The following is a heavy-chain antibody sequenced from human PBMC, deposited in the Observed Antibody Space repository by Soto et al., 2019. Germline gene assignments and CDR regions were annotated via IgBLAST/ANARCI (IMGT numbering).Heavy chain of an antibody. Sequence: GGSLRLSCAASGFTFSSYAMSWVRQAPGKGLEWVSAISGSGGSTYYADSVKGRFTISRDNSKNTLYLQMNSLRAEDTAVYYCAKGILRSSSSAVGYFDYWGQGTLVTVSS. D-gene: IGHD6-6*01. CDR1: GFTFSSYA. CDR3: AKGILRSSSSAVGYFDY. CDR2: ISGSGGST. J-gene: IGHJ4*02. V-gene: IGHV3-23*01.